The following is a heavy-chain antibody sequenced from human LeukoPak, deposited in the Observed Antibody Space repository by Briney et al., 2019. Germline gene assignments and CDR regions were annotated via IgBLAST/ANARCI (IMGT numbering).Heavy chain of an antibody. Sequence: PGGSLRLSCATSGFTFSSDWMTWVRQAPGTGLEWVASIVEDGSETYYLDSVKGRFTFSRDNAKNSLYLQMNSLRGADTAVYYCARDPTRRFDLWGQGTLVTVSS. J-gene: IGHJ4*02. CDR1: GFTFSSDW. CDR2: IVEDGSET. CDR3: ARDPTRRFDL. V-gene: IGHV3-7*01.